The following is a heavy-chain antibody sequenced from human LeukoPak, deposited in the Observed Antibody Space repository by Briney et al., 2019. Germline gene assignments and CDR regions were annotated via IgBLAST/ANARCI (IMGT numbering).Heavy chain of an antibody. Sequence: PSDTLSLTCTVAGPSITSHYWSWIRQPPGNGLEWLGYIYDSGSTNYNPSLKSRVTISVDTSKNQFSLKRSSVTAADTAVYYCARGGYCSSTSCYGGYNWCDPWGQGTLVTVSS. CDR1: GPSITSHY. V-gene: IGHV4-59*07. J-gene: IGHJ5*02. D-gene: IGHD2-2*01. CDR3: ARGGYCSSTSCYGGYNWCDP. CDR2: IYDSGST.